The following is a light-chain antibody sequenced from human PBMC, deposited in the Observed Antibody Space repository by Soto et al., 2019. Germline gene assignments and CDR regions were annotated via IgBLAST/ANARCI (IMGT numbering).Light chain of an antibody. Sequence: IVLTQSPGTLSLSPGERATLSCRASQSVSSNYLAWYQQKSGQAPRLLIYGASSRATGIPDRFSGSGCGTDFTLTISRREPEDFAVYYCQQYGGSPRTFGQGTKVEIK. CDR3: QQYGGSPRT. V-gene: IGKV3-20*01. CDR1: QSVSSNY. CDR2: GAS. J-gene: IGKJ1*01.